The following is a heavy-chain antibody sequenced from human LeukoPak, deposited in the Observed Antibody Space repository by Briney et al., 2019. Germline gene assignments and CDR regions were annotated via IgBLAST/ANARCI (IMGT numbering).Heavy chain of an antibody. J-gene: IGHJ4*02. CDR3: ARSWTDPGYYFDY. Sequence: GESLKISCKGSGYSFTSYWIGWVRQMPGEGLEWMGIIYPGDSDTRYSPSFQGQVTISADKSISTAYLQWSSLKASDTAMYYCARSWTDPGYYFDYWGQGTLVTVSS. CDR2: IYPGDSDT. CDR1: GYSFTSYW. V-gene: IGHV5-51*01. D-gene: IGHD3/OR15-3a*01.